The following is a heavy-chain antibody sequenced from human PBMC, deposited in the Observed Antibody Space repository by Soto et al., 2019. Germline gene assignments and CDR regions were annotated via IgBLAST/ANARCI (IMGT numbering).Heavy chain of an antibody. CDR1: GGAISSGGYY. CDR3: ARVGIASSDAFDF. J-gene: IGHJ3*01. Sequence: QVQLQESGPGLVKPSQTLSLTCTVSGGAISSGGYYWSWIRQQPGKGLEWIGYIYYSGNTYYNPSLKSRAILSVDTSKNQFSLNLSSVTAADTAVYYCARVGIASSDAFDFWGQGTMVTVSS. D-gene: IGHD2-2*01. CDR2: IYYSGNT. V-gene: IGHV4-31*03.